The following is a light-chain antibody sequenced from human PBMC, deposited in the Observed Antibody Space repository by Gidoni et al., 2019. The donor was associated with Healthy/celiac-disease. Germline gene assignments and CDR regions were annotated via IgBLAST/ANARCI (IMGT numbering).Light chain of an antibody. J-gene: IGLJ2*01. V-gene: IGLV2-14*01. CDR3: SSYTSSRDVV. CDR1: SSDVGGYNY. CDR2: DVS. Sequence: QSALTQPASVSGSPGQSIPISCTGTSSDVGGYNYVSWYQQYPGKAPKLMIYDVSNRPSGVSNRFSGSKSGNTASLTISGLQAEDEADYYCSSYTSSRDVVFGGGTKLTVL.